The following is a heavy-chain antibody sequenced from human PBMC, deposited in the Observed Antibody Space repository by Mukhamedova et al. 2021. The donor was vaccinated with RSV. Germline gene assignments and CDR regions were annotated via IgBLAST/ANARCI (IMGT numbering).Heavy chain of an antibody. CDR3: ATALSVAGTNNYWSFDL. Sequence: GGGLEWVSTISGSGGGTYYADSVKGRFTISRDNSKNLVYLQMNSLRVEDTAVYYCATALSVAGTNNYWSFDLWGRGALVTFSS. D-gene: IGHD6-19*01. J-gene: IGHJ2*01. V-gene: IGHV3-23*01. CDR2: ISGSGGGT.